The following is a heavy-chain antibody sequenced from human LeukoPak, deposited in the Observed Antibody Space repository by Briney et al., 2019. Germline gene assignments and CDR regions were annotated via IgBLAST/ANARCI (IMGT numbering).Heavy chain of an antibody. CDR3: ARDLRTTVSTGIDP. CDR1: GGSISSGGYY. CDR2: VYYSGST. Sequence: PSETLSLTCTVSGGSISSGGYYCSWIRQHPGKGLEWIGYVYYSGSTYYNPSLKSRVTVSVDTSKNQFSLKLTSVTAADTAVYYCARDLRTTVSTGIDPWGQGTLVTVSS. V-gene: IGHV4-31*03. D-gene: IGHD4-17*01. J-gene: IGHJ5*02.